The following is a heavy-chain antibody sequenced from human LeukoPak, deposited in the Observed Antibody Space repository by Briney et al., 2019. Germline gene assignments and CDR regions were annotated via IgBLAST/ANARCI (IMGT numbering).Heavy chain of an antibody. V-gene: IGHV3-30*02. CDR2: IRYDGSNK. J-gene: IGHJ4*02. D-gene: IGHD3-10*01. Sequence: GGSLRLSCGASGFTFSSYGMHWVRQAPGKGLEWVAFIRYDGSNKYYADSVKGRFTISRDNSKNTLYLQMSSLSAEDTAVYYCAREVFYGSGRRLDYWGQGTLVTVSS. CDR3: AREVFYGSGRRLDY. CDR1: GFTFSSYG.